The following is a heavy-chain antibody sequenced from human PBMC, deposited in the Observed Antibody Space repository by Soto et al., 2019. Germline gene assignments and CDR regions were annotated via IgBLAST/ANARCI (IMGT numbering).Heavy chain of an antibody. CDR3: ARGKSAHPGED. Sequence: EVQLMESGGGLVQPGGSLRLSCSASGLTFSSYWMTWVRQAPGKGPEWVANIKQDGSEKYYVDSVKGRFTISRDNAKSSLYLQMNSLRTEDTAVYYCARGKSAHPGEDWGQGTLVTVSS. J-gene: IGHJ4*02. V-gene: IGHV3-7*04. CDR2: IKQDGSEK. D-gene: IGHD3-10*01. CDR1: GLTFSSYW.